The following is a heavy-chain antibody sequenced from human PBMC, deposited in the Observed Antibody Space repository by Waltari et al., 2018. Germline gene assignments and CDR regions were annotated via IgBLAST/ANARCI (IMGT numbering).Heavy chain of an antibody. D-gene: IGHD1-26*01. V-gene: IGHV2-70*04. Sequence: QVTLKESGPALVKPTQTLPLTCTVSGLSLSSSGTRVSWVRQPPGKALEWLARIDWDEDKYYSPSLKARLTISKDTFKNQVVLTMTNVDPVDTATYYCARMVGPTYYHGLDVWGQGTTVIVSS. CDR1: GLSLSSSGTR. CDR3: ARMVGPTYYHGLDV. J-gene: IGHJ6*02. CDR2: IDWDEDK.